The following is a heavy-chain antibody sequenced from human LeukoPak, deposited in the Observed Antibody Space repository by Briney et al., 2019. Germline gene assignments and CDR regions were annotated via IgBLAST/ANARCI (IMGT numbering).Heavy chain of an antibody. CDR3: ARDPEDYDSSGYYYEAY. J-gene: IGHJ4*02. D-gene: IGHD3-22*01. CDR1: GFTFSSYW. CDR2: ISSSSSTI. Sequence: GGSLRLSCAASGFTFSSYWMNWVRQAPGKGLEWVSYISSSSSTIYYADSVKGRFTISRDNAKNSLYLQMNSLRAEDTAVYYCARDPEDYDSSGYYYEAYWGQGTLVTVSS. V-gene: IGHV3-48*01.